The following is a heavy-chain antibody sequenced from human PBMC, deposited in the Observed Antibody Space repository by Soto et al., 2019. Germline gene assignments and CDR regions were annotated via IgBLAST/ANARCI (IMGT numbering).Heavy chain of an antibody. CDR3: ARVKLCGSWYCPLEY. CDR1: GFTFSSYD. J-gene: IGHJ4*02. Sequence: EVQLVESGGGLVQPGGSLRLSCAASGFTFSSYDMNWVRQVTGKGLEWVSGIGTGGDTYYPGSVKGRFTISRENAKNSLYLQMNSLRAGDTAVYYCARVKLCGSWYCPLEYWGQGTLVTVSS. CDR2: IGTGGDT. D-gene: IGHD6-13*01. V-gene: IGHV3-13*01.